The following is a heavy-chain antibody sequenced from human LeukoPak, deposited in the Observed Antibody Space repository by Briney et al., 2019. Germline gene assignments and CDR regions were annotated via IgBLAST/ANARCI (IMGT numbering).Heavy chain of an antibody. CDR2: INANSGTT. Sequence: GGSLRLSCAASGFAFSVYAMSWLRQPPGKGLEEVSTINANSGTTSYAASVRGRFTISRDNSKNTLYLQLNTLRADDTATYYCAKPISGGLAVTADWFHPWGQGTLVVVSS. J-gene: IGHJ5*01. CDR3: AKPISGGLAVTADWFHP. CDR1: GFAFSVYA. V-gene: IGHV3-23*01. D-gene: IGHD6-19*01.